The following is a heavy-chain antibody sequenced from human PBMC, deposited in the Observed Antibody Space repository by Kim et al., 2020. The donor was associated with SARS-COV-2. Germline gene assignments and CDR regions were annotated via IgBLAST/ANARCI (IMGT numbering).Heavy chain of an antibody. CDR1: GFTLSSFS. CDR2: INSQSEYI. J-gene: IGHJ4*02. V-gene: IGHV3-21*05. Sequence: GGSLRLSCAASGFTLSSFSMNWIRQAPGKGLEWVAYINSQSEYIFYVDSVKGRFTISRDNAKNSLYLLMNSLRAEDTAVYYCVRDLPTYSDGPLDYCGQG. D-gene: IGHD4-4*01. CDR3: VRDLPTYSDGPLDY.